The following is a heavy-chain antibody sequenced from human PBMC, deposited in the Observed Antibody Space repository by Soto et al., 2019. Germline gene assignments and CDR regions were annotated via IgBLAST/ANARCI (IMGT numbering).Heavy chain of an antibody. CDR2: ISYDGSNK. CDR1: GFTFSSYG. J-gene: IGHJ3*02. CDR3: AKVVRYCSGGSCYSVWAFDI. V-gene: IGHV3-30*18. D-gene: IGHD2-15*01. Sequence: SLRLSCAASGFTFSSYGMHWVRQAPGKGLEWVAVISYDGSNKYYADSVKGRFTISRDNSKNTLYLQMNSLRAEDTAVYYCAKVVRYCSGGSCYSVWAFDIWGQGTMVTVSS.